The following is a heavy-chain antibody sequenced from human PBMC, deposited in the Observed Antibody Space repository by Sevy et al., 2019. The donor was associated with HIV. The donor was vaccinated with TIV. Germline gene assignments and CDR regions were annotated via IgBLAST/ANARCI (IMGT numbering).Heavy chain of an antibody. V-gene: IGHV3-49*03. CDR2: IRTTASGGTT. D-gene: IGHD6-13*01. J-gene: IGHJ4*02. Sequence: GGYLRLSCTTSGFTFGDYAMGWFRQAPGKGLEWVGFIRTTASGGTTDYAASVKGTFIISRDDSKSIAYLQMNSLKTEDTAVYYCTRSFSVTWYPHYWGQGTLVIVSS. CDR3: TRSFSVTWYPHY. CDR1: GFTFGDYA.